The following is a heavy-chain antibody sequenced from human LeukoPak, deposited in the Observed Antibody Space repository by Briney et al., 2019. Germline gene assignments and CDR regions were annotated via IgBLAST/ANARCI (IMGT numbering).Heavy chain of an antibody. CDR1: GYTFNSYD. CDR2: MNPNSGNT. D-gene: IGHD3-10*01. CDR3: ATSPYGSGSYHWFDP. Sequence: ASVKVSCKASGYTFNSYDINWVRQATGQGLEWMGWMNPNSGNTGYAQKFQGRVTMTRNTSISTAYMELSSLRSEDTAVYYCATSPYGSGSYHWFDPWGQGTLVTVSS. J-gene: IGHJ5*02. V-gene: IGHV1-8*01.